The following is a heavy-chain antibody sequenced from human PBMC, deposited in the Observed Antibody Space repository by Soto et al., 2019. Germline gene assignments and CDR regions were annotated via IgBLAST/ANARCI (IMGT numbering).Heavy chain of an antibody. D-gene: IGHD3-10*01. Sequence: EVQLVESGGGLVQPGGSLRLSCAASGFTFSSYWMIWVRQAPGKGLEWVANINQDGSKKYYVDSVKGRFTISRDNGKNSLDLQVNTVRAEDTAVYYCAEGTTGWGQGTLVTVSS. V-gene: IGHV3-7*03. CDR2: INQDGSKK. CDR1: GFTFSSYW. CDR3: AEGTTG. J-gene: IGHJ4*02.